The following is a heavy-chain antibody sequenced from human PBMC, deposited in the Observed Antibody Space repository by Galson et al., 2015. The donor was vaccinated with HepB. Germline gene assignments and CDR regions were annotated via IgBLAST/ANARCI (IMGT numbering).Heavy chain of an antibody. J-gene: IGHJ4*02. V-gene: IGHV1-24*01. Sequence: SVKVSCKVSGYTLTELPMHWVRQAPGKGLEWMGGFDPEDGETIYAQKFQGRVTMTEDTSTDTAYMELSSLRSENTAVYYCATGGHIAVAATFDYWGQGTLVTVSS. D-gene: IGHD6-19*01. CDR3: ATGGHIAVAATFDY. CDR2: FDPEDGET. CDR1: GYTLTELP.